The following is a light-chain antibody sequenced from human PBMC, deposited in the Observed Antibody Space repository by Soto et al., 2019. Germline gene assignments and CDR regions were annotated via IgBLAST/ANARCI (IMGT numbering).Light chain of an antibody. V-gene: IGKV1-39*01. CDR2: AAS. CDR1: QSISSY. Sequence: DIQMTQSPSSLSASVGDRVTITCRASQSISSYLNWYQQKPGKAPMLLIYAASSLQSGVPSRFSGSGSGTDFTPTISSLQPEDFATYYCQQSYSTPVTFGKGTKVEIK. CDR3: QQSYSTPVT. J-gene: IGKJ1*01.